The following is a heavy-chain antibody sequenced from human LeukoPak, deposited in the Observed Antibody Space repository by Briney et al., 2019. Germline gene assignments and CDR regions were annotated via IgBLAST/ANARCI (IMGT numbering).Heavy chain of an antibody. CDR1: GGTFSSYA. CDR3: ARPYSSSSADWFDP. D-gene: IGHD6-6*01. V-gene: IGHV1-69*05. CDR2: IIPIFGTA. Sequence: GASVKVSCKASGGTFSSYAISWVRQAPGQGLEWMGGIIPIFGTANYAQKFQGRVTMTRNTSISTAYMELSSLRSEDTAVYYCARPYSSSSADWFDPWGQGTLVTVSS. J-gene: IGHJ5*02.